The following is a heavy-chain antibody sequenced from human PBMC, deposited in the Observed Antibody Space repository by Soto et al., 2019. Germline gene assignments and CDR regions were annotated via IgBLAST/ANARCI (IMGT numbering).Heavy chain of an antibody. J-gene: IGHJ4*02. D-gene: IGHD2-15*01. CDR1: VGSVSSGSYY. CDR2: IYYSGST. CDR3: AREGGSSPFDY. V-gene: IGHV4-61*01. Sequence: LSLTCTVSVGSVSSGSYYWSWIRQPPGKGLEWIGYIYYSGSTNYNPSLKSRVTISVDTSKNQFSLKLSSVTAADTAVYYCAREGGSSPFDYWGQGTLVTVSS.